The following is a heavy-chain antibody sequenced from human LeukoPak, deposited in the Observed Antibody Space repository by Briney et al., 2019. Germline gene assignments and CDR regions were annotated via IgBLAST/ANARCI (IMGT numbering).Heavy chain of an antibody. Sequence: GGSLRLSCAASGFTFSSYWMSWVRRAPGKGLEGGANIKQDGSEKYYVDSVKGRFTISRDNAKNSLYLQMNSLRAEDTAVYYCARDFYGSGYYFDYWGQGTLVTVSS. J-gene: IGHJ4*02. CDR1: GFTFSSYW. D-gene: IGHD3-10*01. V-gene: IGHV3-7*03. CDR2: IKQDGSEK. CDR3: ARDFYGSGYYFDY.